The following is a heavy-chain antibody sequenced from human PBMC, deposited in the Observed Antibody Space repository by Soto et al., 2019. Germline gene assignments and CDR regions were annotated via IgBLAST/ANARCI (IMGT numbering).Heavy chain of an antibody. CDR2: IIPYYTTL. D-gene: IGHD6-13*01. Sequence: SVKISCKASEGTFNSYAIAWVRQAPGQGLEWMGGIIPYYTTLNYAQKFQDRVTITADDSTNTVYMELSSLRSDDTAVYFCASGASRWYPYFFDSWAQGTLVTVSS. J-gene: IGHJ4*02. V-gene: IGHV1-69*13. CDR1: EGTFNSYA. CDR3: ASGASRWYPYFFDS.